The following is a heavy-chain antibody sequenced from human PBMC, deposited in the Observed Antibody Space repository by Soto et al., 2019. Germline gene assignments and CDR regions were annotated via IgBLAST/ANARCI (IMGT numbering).Heavy chain of an antibody. J-gene: IGHJ5*02. V-gene: IGHV3-48*02. CDR2: ISSRSNTI. CDR3: ARDLRTP. CDR1: GFTFSSNS. Sequence: EVQLVESGGGLVQPGGSLRLSCEASGFTFSSNSMNWVRQAPGKGLVWVSYISSRSNTIYYADSVKGRFTISRDNAKNSLYLQMNSLRDEDTAVYYCARDLRTPWGQGTLVTVSS.